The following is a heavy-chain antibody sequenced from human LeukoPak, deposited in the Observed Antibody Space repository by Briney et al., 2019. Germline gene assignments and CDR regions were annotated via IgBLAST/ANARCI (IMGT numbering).Heavy chain of an antibody. V-gene: IGHV3-13*01. CDR2: ISTTGDT. D-gene: IGHD1-7*01. CDR3: ARGWNWAFDI. Sequence: GGSLRLSCAASGFTFSSYDMHWVRQSTGKGLEWVSAISTTGDTYYLGSVKGRFTISRENAKNSLYLQMNSLRARDTAVYYCARGWNWAFDIWGQGTMVTVSS. CDR1: GFTFSSYD. J-gene: IGHJ3*02.